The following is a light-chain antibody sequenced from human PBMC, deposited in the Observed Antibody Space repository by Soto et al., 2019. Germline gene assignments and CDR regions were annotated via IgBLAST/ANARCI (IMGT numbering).Light chain of an antibody. Sequence: EIVLTQSPATLSSSPGETATLSCRASQSVSSYLAWYQHKPGQALRLLIYDASNRATGIPARFSGSGSGTDFTLTISSLEPEDFAFYSCQQRSNWITFGQGTRLEIE. CDR2: DAS. CDR3: QQRSNWIT. CDR1: QSVSSY. J-gene: IGKJ5*01. V-gene: IGKV3-11*01.